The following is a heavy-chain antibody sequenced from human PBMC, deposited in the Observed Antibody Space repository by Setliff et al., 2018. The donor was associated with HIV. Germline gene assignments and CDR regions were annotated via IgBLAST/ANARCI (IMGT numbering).Heavy chain of an antibody. Sequence: PGGSLRLSCAASGFAFSTYDMNWVRQTPGKGLEWIGEINHSGSTNYNPSLKSRVTISVDTSKNQFSLKLSSVTAADTAVYYCARGGRSLAAQTWFDPWGQGTLVTVSS. CDR2: INHSGST. CDR3: ARGGRSLAAQTWFDP. D-gene: IGHD6-6*01. CDR1: GFAFSTYD. J-gene: IGHJ5*02. V-gene: IGHV4-34*01.